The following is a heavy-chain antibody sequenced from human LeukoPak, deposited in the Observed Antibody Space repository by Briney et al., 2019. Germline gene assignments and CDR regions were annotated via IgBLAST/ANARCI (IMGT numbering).Heavy chain of an antibody. CDR1: GGSISSYY. CDR3: AGGGATNDY. V-gene: IGHV4-59*08. J-gene: IGHJ4*02. Sequence: PSETLSLTCTVSGGSISSYYWSWILQPPGKGLEWIGYIYYSGSTNYNPSLKSRVTISVDTSKNQFSLKLSSVTAADTAVYYCAGGGATNDYWGQGTLVTVSS. D-gene: IGHD1-26*01. CDR2: IYYSGST.